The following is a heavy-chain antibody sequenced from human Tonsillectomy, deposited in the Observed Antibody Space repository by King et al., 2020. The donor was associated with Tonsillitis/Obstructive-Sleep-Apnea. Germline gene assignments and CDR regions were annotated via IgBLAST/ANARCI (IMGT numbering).Heavy chain of an antibody. CDR2: ISYDGSNK. CDR3: AKGYYYDSSGLDY. D-gene: IGHD3-22*01. V-gene: IGHV3-30*18. Sequence: QLVESGGGVVQPGRSLRLSCAASGFTFSSYGMHWVRQAPGKGLEWVAVISYDGSNKYYADSVKGRFTISRDNSKNTLYLQMNSLRAEDTAVYYCAKGYYYDSSGLDYWGQGTLVTVSS. J-gene: IGHJ4*02. CDR1: GFTFSSYG.